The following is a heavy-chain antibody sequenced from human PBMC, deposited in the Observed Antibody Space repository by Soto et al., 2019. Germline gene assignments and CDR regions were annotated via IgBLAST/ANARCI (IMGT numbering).Heavy chain of an antibody. CDR2: IIPIFGTA. CDR1: GGTFSSYA. Sequence: QVQLVQSGAEVKKPGSSVKVSCKASGGTFSSYAISWVRQAPGQGLEWMGGIIPIFGTANYAQKFQGRVTITADESTSKAYMELSSLRSEDTAVYYCARDYDFWSGYRPHYYGMDVWGQGTTVTVSS. CDR3: ARDYDFWSGYRPHYYGMDV. V-gene: IGHV1-69*01. J-gene: IGHJ6*02. D-gene: IGHD3-3*01.